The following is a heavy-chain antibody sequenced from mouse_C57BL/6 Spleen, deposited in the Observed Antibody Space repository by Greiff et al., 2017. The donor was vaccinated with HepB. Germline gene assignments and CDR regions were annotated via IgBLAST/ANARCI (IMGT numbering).Heavy chain of an antibody. D-gene: IGHD2-4*01. Sequence: VQLKESGPGLVKPSQSLSLTCSVTGYSITSGYYWNWIRQFPGNKLEWMGYISYDGSNNYNPSLKNRISITRDTSKNQFFLKLNSVTTEDTATYYCARDYDYDEGYYAMDYWGQGTSVTVSS. CDR2: ISYDGSN. J-gene: IGHJ4*01. V-gene: IGHV3-6*01. CDR1: GYSITSGYY. CDR3: ARDYDYDEGYYAMDY.